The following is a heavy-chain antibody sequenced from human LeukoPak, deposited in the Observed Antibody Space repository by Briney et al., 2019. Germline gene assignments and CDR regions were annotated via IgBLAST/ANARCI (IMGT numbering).Heavy chain of an antibody. CDR2: IYYSGST. Sequence: SETLSLTCTVSGGSISSHYWSWIRQPPGKGLEWIGYIYYSGSTNYNPSPKSRVTISVDTSKNQFSLKLSSVTAADTAVYYCARYHYGSGSYYPASFDYWGQGTLVTVSS. CDR3: ARYHYGSGSYYPASFDY. J-gene: IGHJ4*02. D-gene: IGHD3-10*01. V-gene: IGHV4-59*11. CDR1: GGSISSHY.